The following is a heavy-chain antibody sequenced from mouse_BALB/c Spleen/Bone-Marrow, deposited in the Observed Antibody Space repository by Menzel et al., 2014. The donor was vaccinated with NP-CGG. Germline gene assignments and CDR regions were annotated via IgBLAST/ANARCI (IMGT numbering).Heavy chain of an antibody. CDR1: GYTFTDYY. V-gene: IGHV1-19*01. J-gene: IGHJ4*01. Sequence: DVQLQESGPELVKPGASVKMSCKASGYTFTDYYMDWVKQSHGESFEWIGRVNPYNGGTSYNQKFKGKATLTVDKSSSTAYMELNSLTSEDSAVYYCAISPYGNFYAMDYRGQGTSVTVSS. D-gene: IGHD2-1*01. CDR2: VNPYNGGT. CDR3: AISPYGNFYAMDY.